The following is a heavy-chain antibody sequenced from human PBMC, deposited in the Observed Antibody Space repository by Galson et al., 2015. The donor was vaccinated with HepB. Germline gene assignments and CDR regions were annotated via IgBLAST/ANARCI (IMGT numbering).Heavy chain of an antibody. J-gene: IGHJ4*02. Sequence: SLRLSCAASGFTFSSYAMHWVRQAPGKGLEWVAVISYDGSNKYYADSVKGRFTISRDNSKNTLYLQMNSLRAEDTAVYYCARDLAGRTFDYWGQGTLVTVSS. V-gene: IGHV3-30-3*01. CDR1: GFTFSSYA. CDR2: ISYDGSNK. D-gene: IGHD1-14*01. CDR3: ARDLAGRTFDY.